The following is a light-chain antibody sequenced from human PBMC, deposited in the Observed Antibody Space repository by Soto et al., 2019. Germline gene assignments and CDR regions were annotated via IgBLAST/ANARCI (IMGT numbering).Light chain of an antibody. CDR2: DDR. J-gene: IGLJ1*01. CDR3: QVWYSSSGQPGV. CDR1: NIGSKS. Sequence: SYELTQPPSVSVAPGQTARITCGGNNIGSKSVNWYQQKPGQAPELVIHDDRDRPSGIPERFSGSNSGNTATLTISRVEAGDEADYYCQVWYSSSGQPGVFGTGTKLTVL. V-gene: IGLV3-21*02.